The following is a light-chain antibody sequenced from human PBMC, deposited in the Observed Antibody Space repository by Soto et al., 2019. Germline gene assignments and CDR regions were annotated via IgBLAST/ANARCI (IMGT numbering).Light chain of an antibody. J-gene: IGKJ1*01. CDR1: QSVSNNY. CDR2: GAS. CDR3: QQYGSSGT. Sequence: LTQSPGPFSLSPGERATLSCRASQSVSNNYLAWYQQKPGQAPRLLIYGASNRATGIPDRFSGSGSGTDFTLTISRLEPEDFAVYYCQQYGSSGTFGQGTKVDIK. V-gene: IGKV3-20*01.